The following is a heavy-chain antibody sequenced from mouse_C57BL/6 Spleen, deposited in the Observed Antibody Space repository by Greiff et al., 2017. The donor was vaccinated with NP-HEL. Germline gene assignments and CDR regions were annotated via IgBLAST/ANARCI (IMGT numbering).Heavy chain of an antibody. D-gene: IGHD2-5*01. Sequence: VQLKESGPGLVKPSQSLSLTCSVTGYSITSGYYWNWIRQFPGNKLEWMGYISYDGSNNYNPSLKNRISITRDTSTNQFFLKLNSVTTEDTATYYCARVRSNYVYFDYWGQGTTLTVSS. V-gene: IGHV3-6*01. CDR3: ARVRSNYVYFDY. CDR2: ISYDGSN. J-gene: IGHJ2*01. CDR1: GYSITSGYY.